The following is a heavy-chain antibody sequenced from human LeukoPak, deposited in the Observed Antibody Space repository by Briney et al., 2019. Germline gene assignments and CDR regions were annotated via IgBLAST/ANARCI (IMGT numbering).Heavy chain of an antibody. Sequence: SGTLSLTCAVSGGSISSSNWWSWVRQPPGKGLEWIGEIYHSGSTNYNPSLKSRVTISVDKSKNQFSLKLSSVTAADTAVYYCASSKPASSWAYYYGMDVWGQGTTVTVPS. CDR3: ASSKPASSWAYYYGMDV. D-gene: IGHD6-13*01. CDR2: IYHSGST. J-gene: IGHJ6*02. V-gene: IGHV4-4*02. CDR1: GGSISSSNW.